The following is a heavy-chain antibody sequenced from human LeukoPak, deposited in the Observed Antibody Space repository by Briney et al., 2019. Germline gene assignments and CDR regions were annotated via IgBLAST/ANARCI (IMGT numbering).Heavy chain of an antibody. V-gene: IGHV3-21*01. Sequence: GGSLRLSCAASGFTFSSYSMNWVRQAPGKGLEWVSSISSSSSYIYYADSVKGRFTISRDNAKNSLYLQMNSLRAEDTAVYYCAREGDFWSGYYWYFDSWGQGTLVTVSS. CDR2: ISSSSSYI. J-gene: IGHJ4*02. CDR3: AREGDFWSGYYWYFDS. CDR1: GFTFSSYS. D-gene: IGHD3-3*01.